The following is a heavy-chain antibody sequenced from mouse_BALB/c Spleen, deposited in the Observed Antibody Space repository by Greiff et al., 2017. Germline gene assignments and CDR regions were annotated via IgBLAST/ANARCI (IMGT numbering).Heavy chain of an antibody. CDR3: ARGYYGSSYAMDY. D-gene: IGHD1-1*01. J-gene: IGHJ4*01. CDR1: GDSITSGY. V-gene: IGHV3-8*02. Sequence: EVKLQESGPSLVKPSQTLSLTCSVTGDSITSGYWNWIRKFPGNKLEYMGYISYSGSTYYNPSLKSRISITRDTSKNQYYLQLNSVTTEDTATYYCARGYYGSSYAMDYWGQGTSVTVSS. CDR2: ISYSGST.